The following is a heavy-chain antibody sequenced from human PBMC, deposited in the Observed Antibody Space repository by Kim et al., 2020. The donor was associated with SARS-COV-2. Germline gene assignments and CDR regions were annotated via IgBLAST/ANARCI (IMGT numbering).Heavy chain of an antibody. CDR2: TYYRSKWYN. V-gene: IGHV6-1*01. CDR3: ARVPWYYGSGGPGGMDV. Sequence: SQTLSLTCAISGDSVSSNSAAWNWIRQSRSRGLEWLGRTYYRSKWYNDYAVSVKSRITINPDTSKNQFSLQLNSVTPGDTAVYYCARVPWYYGSGGPGGMDVWGQGTTVTVSS. J-gene: IGHJ6*02. D-gene: IGHD3-10*01. CDR1: GDSVSSNSAA.